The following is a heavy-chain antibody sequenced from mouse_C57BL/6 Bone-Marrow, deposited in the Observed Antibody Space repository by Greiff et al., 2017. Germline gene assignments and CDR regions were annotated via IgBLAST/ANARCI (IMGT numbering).Heavy chain of an antibody. J-gene: IGHJ3*01. Sequence: VQLQQSGAELVKPGASVKISCKASGYAFSSNWMNWVKQRPGKGLEWIGQIYPGDGDTNYNGKFKGKATLTADKSSSTAYLPLSSLTSVESAVYFCASHYYGSSSLAYWGQGTLVTVSA. CDR1: GYAFSSNW. D-gene: IGHD1-1*01. CDR3: ASHYYGSSSLAY. V-gene: IGHV1-80*01. CDR2: IYPGDGDT.